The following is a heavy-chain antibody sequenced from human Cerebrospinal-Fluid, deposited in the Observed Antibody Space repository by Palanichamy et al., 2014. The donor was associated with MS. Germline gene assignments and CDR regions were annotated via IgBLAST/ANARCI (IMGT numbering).Heavy chain of an antibody. CDR1: GFTFNNYA. Sequence: EVHLLESGGGLRRPGGSLRLSCAASGFTFNNYAMSWVRQAPGKGLEWVSAISASGETTFYADSAKGRFTISRDNSRNTLYLQMSGLRAGDTAIYYCAKDWYYYASPGFYDYWGQGILVTVSS. D-gene: IGHD3-10*01. CDR2: ISASGETT. CDR3: AKDWYYYASPGFYDY. J-gene: IGHJ4*02. V-gene: IGHV3-23*01.